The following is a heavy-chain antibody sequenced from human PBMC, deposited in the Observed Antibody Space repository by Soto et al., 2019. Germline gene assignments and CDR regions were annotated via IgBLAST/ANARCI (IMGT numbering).Heavy chain of an antibody. D-gene: IGHD1-1*01. Sequence: PXGSLLLTCEGSGFTCSDYYLSWIRQAPGKGLEWISYSSNSGTFSRYADSVKGRFSISRDNTKNLLYLQMNSLRAEDTAVYYCARSGDNYNRLDYWGQGTPVTVSS. V-gene: IGHV3-11*06. CDR2: SSNSGTFS. J-gene: IGHJ4*02. CDR1: GFTCSDYY. CDR3: ARSGDNYNRLDY.